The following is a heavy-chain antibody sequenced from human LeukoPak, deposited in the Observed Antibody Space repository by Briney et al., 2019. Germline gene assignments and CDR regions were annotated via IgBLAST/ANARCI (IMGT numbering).Heavy chain of an antibody. CDR1: GFTFSSYG. J-gene: IGHJ4*02. Sequence: GGSLRLSCAPSGFTFSSYGMHWVRQAPGKGLGWVAFIRYDGSNKYYADSVKGRFTISRHNSKNTLYLQMNSLRAEDTAVYYCAKVGVGGSSTSCSDWGQGTLVTVSS. V-gene: IGHV3-30*02. CDR3: AKVGVGGSSTSCSD. CDR2: IRYDGSNK. D-gene: IGHD2-2*01.